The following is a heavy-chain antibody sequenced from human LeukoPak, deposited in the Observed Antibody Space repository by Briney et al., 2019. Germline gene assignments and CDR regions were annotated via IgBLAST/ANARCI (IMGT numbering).Heavy chain of an antibody. Sequence: PGGSLRLSCAASGFIFSSYEIHWVRQAPGKGLAWVSTIRSNGGTAYNADSVKGRFTITRDNSKNTAYLQMNSLRVEDTAIYYCARGQEFDDGVFDSWGQGTLVTVSS. CDR3: ARGQEFDDGVFDS. V-gene: IGHV3-23*01. D-gene: IGHD1-1*01. J-gene: IGHJ4*02. CDR1: GFIFSSYE. CDR2: IRSNGGTA.